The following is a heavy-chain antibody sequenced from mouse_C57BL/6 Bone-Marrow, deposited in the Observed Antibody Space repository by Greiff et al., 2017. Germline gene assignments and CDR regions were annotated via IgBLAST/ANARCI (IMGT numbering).Heavy chain of an antibody. J-gene: IGHJ1*03. D-gene: IGHD1-1*01. Sequence: KLVEPGGGLVKPGGSLTLSCAASGFTFSSYTMSWVRKTPEKKLQLVASISGGGGNTYYPDSVMGRFTISRDNDNNILYLQMSSLMSEDTALYYCSRQVTTVLATKYFDVWGTGTTVTVSS. CDR1: GFTFSSYT. V-gene: IGHV5-9*01. CDR2: ISGGGGNT. CDR3: SRQVTTVLATKYFDV.